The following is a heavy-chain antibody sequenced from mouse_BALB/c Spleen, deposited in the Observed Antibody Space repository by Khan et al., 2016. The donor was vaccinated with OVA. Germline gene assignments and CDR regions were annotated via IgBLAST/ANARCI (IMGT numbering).Heavy chain of an antibody. D-gene: IGHD1-1*01. J-gene: IGHJ2*01. CDR1: GYSFTGYI. CDR3: TRIYRSDFDY. Sequence: EVQLQQSGPELVRPGASVKISCKASGYSFTGYIMNWVMQSHGKSLEWIGRINPHIGETFYNQRFKDKATLTVDESSSTAHMELRSLASEDSAVYYGTRIYRSDFDYWGQGTTLTVSS. V-gene: IGHV1-20*02. CDR2: INPHIGET.